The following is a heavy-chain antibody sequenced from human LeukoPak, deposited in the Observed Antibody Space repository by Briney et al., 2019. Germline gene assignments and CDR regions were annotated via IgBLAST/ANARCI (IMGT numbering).Heavy chain of an antibody. CDR1: GGTFSSYA. D-gene: IGHD2-15*01. Sequence: ASVKVSCKASGGTFSSYAISWVRQAPGQGLEWMGGIVPIFGTANYAQKFQGRVTITADESASTAYMELSSLRSEDTAVYYCAVLVVVAATPFDSWGQGTLVTVSS. J-gene: IGHJ4*02. CDR2: IVPIFGTA. V-gene: IGHV1-69*13. CDR3: AVLVVVAATPFDS.